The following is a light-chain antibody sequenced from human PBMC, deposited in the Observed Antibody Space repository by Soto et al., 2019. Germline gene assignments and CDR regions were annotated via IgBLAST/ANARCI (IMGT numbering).Light chain of an antibody. CDR1: SSDVGGYNY. CDR3: SSYTTSSTHWV. V-gene: IGLV2-14*01. CDR2: EVS. Sequence: QSALTQPASVSGSPGQSITISCTGTSSDVGGYNYVSWYQQHPGKAPKLMIYEVSNRPSGVYNRFSGSKSGNTASLTISGLQAEDEADYYCSSYTTSSTHWVFGGGTQLTVL. J-gene: IGLJ3*02.